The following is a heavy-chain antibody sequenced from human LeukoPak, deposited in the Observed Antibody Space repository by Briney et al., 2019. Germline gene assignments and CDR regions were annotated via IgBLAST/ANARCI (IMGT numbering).Heavy chain of an antibody. V-gene: IGHV4-38-2*02. CDR2: IYHSGST. D-gene: IGHD6-19*01. CDR1: GCSISSGYY. J-gene: IGHJ4*02. CDR3: ARVDSSGWYPFDY. Sequence: PSETLSLTCTVSGCSISSGYYWGWIRQPPGKGLEWIGSIYHSGSTYYNPSLKSRVTISVDTSKNQFSLKLSSVTAADTAVYYCARVDSSGWYPFDYWGQGTLVTVSS.